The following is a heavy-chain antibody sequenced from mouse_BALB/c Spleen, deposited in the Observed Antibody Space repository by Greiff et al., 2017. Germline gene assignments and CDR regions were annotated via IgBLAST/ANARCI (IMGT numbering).Heavy chain of an antibody. J-gene: IGHJ3*01. V-gene: IGHV14-3*02. CDR2: IDPANGNT. Sequence: EVKVEESGAELVKPGASVKLSCTASGFNIKDTYMHWVKQRPEQGLEWIGRIDPANGNTKYDPKFQGKATITADTSSNTAYLQLSSLTSEDTAVYYCALLRGFAYWGQGTLVTVSA. CDR3: ALLRGFAY. CDR1: GFNIKDTY. D-gene: IGHD1-1*01.